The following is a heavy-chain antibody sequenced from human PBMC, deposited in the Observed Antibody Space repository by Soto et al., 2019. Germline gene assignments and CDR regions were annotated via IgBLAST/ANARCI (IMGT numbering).Heavy chain of an antibody. CDR1: GFTFSNYT. V-gene: IGHV3-64*02. Sequence: GGSLRLSCAASGFTFSNYTMHWVRQAPGKGLEYVSAISWHGGSTYYADSVKGRFTISRDNSKNTLYLQMGRLRGEDTAVYYCARDLVNYSWNAPAFAYWGLGALVTVSS. J-gene: IGHJ4*02. D-gene: IGHD1-20*01. CDR3: ARDLVNYSWNAPAFAY. CDR2: ISWHGGST.